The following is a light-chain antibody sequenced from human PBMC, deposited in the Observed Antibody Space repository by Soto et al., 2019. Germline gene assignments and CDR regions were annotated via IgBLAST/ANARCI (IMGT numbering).Light chain of an antibody. CDR1: QSVSSSY. J-gene: IGKJ1*01. Sequence: EIVLTQSPGTLSLSPGERATLSCRASQSVSSSYLAWYQQKPRQAPRLLIYGASSRATGIPDRFSGSGSGTDFPLTISRLEPEDFAVYYWQQYGSSPGTFGQGTKVDIK. CDR3: QQYGSSPGT. CDR2: GAS. V-gene: IGKV3-20*01.